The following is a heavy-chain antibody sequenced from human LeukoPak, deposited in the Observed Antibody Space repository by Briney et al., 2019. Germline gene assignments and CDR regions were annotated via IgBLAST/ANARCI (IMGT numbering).Heavy chain of an antibody. D-gene: IGHD1-20*01. Sequence: GGSLRLSCAASGFTFSIYGMHWVRQAPGKGLEWVAVISFDGNNTYFADSVKGRFTISRDNSKNTLYLQMNSLRAEDTAVYYCFFPGVTGKVYWGQGTLVTVSS. CDR3: FFPGVTGKVY. CDR1: GFTFSIYG. CDR2: ISFDGNNT. V-gene: IGHV3-30*03. J-gene: IGHJ4*02.